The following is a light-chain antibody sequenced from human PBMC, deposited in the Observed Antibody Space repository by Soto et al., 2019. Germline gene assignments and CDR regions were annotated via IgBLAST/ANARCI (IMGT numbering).Light chain of an antibody. Sequence: QSVLTQPPSASGSPGQSVTISCTGTPSDGGGYLSVSWYQQHPGKAPKLIIFEVSRRPSGVPDRFSASKSGSTAFLTVSGLQAEDEAEYYCSSYAGFNNYLFGSGTKVTVL. J-gene: IGLJ1*01. CDR1: PSDGGGYLS. V-gene: IGLV2-8*01. CDR2: EVS. CDR3: SSYAGFNNYL.